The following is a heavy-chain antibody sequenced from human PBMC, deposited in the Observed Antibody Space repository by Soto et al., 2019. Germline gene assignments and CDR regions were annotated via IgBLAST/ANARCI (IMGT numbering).Heavy chain of an antibody. Sequence: EVQLVESGGGLVQPGGSLRLSCVVXXXTFSSYWMNWVRQAPGKGLEWVANIKQDGSEKYYVDSAKGRFTISRDNAKNSLYLQMNSLSAEDTAIYYCATSRTFDYWGQGTLVTVSS. CDR3: ATSRTFDY. CDR2: IKQDGSEK. CDR1: XXTFSSYW. D-gene: IGHD6-13*01. J-gene: IGHJ4*02. V-gene: IGHV3-7*01.